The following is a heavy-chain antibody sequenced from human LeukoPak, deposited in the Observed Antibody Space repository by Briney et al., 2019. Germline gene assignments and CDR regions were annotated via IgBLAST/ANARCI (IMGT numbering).Heavy chain of an antibody. CDR1: GFTFSSYA. D-gene: IGHD5-12*01. CDR2: ISGSGGST. Sequence: GGSLRLSCAASGFTFSSYAMSWVRQAPGKGLEWVSAISGSGGSTYYADSVKGRFTISRDNSKNTLYLQMSSLRAEDTAVYYCAKYSGYDYYFDYWGQGTLVTVSS. CDR3: AKYSGYDYYFDY. V-gene: IGHV3-23*01. J-gene: IGHJ4*02.